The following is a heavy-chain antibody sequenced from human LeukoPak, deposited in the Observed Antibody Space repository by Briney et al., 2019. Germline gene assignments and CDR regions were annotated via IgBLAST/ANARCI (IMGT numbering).Heavy chain of an antibody. D-gene: IGHD4-17*01. CDR1: GFTFSSYG. V-gene: IGHV3-33*01. CDR2: IWYDGSNK. Sequence: GRSLRLSCAASGFTFSSYGMHWVRQAPGKGLESVAVIWYDGSNKYYADSGKGRFTIARDNSKNTLYLQMNSLRAEDTAVYYWARDGHDYGDSPYYFDYWGQGTLVTVSS. J-gene: IGHJ4*02. CDR3: ARDGHDYGDSPYYFDY.